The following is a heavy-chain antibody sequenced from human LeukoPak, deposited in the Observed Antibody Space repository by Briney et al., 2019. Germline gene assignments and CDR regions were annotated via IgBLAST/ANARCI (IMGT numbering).Heavy chain of an antibody. V-gene: IGHV4-34*01. J-gene: IGHJ6*03. D-gene: IGHD2-15*01. CDR3: ARGGGYYYMDV. CDR1: GGSFSGYY. CDR2: INHSGRT. Sequence: SETLSLTCAVYGGSFSGYYWTWIRQPPGKGLEWIGEINHSGRTNYNPSLKSRVTISVDTSKNQISLKLSSVTVADTAVYYCARGGGYYYMDVWGKGTTVTVSS.